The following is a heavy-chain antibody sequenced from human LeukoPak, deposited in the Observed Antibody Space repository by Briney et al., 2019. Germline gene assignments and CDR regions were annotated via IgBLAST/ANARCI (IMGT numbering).Heavy chain of an antibody. Sequence: GASVKVSCKASGYTFTSYGISWVRQAPGQGLEWMGWISAYNGNTNYAQKLQGRVTMTTDTSTSTAYMGLRSLRSDDTAVYYCARVPYSNYPYYYYYMDVWGKGTTVTVSS. D-gene: IGHD4-11*01. CDR2: ISAYNGNT. V-gene: IGHV1-18*01. CDR3: ARVPYSNYPYYYYYMDV. J-gene: IGHJ6*03. CDR1: GYTFTSYG.